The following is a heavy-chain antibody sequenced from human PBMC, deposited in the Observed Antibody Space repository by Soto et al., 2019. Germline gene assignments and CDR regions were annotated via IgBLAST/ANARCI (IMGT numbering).Heavy chain of an antibody. CDR2: IKPDGSST. J-gene: IGHJ4*02. CDR1: GXTFSSYW. Sequence: LRLSFAVSGXTFSSYWMHWVRQAPGKGLVWVSRIKPDGSSTSYADSVKGRFTISRDNARNTLYLQMISLRAEDTAVYYCTRDPPGTGIDYWGQGTLVTVSS. CDR3: TRDPPGTGIDY. D-gene: IGHD1-1*01. V-gene: IGHV3-74*01.